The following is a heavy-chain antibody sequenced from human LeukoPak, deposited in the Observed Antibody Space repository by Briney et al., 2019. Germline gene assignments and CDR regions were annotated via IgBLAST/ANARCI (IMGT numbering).Heavy chain of an antibody. J-gene: IGHJ4*02. CDR3: AKDHYDILTGPDVGYFDY. CDR2: IRYDGSNK. D-gene: IGHD3-9*01. Sequence: PGGSLRLSCAASGFTFSSYGMHWVRQAPGKGLEWVAFIRYDGSNKYYADSVKGRFTISRDNSKNTLYLQMNSLRAEDTAVYYCAKDHYDILTGPDVGYFDYWGQGTLVTVSS. CDR1: GFTFSSYG. V-gene: IGHV3-30*02.